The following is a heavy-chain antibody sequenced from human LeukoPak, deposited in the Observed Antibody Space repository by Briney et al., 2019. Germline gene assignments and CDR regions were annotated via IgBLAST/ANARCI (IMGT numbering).Heavy chain of an antibody. Sequence: GGSLRLPCAASGFIISSYWMSWVRQATGKGLEWVANIKQDGSEKYYVDSVKGRFTISRDNAKNSLYLQMSSLRADDMAVYYCATLVATTRFDYWGQGTLVTVSS. V-gene: IGHV3-7*01. CDR2: IKQDGSEK. J-gene: IGHJ4*02. D-gene: IGHD5-12*01. CDR3: ATLVATTRFDY. CDR1: GFIISSYW.